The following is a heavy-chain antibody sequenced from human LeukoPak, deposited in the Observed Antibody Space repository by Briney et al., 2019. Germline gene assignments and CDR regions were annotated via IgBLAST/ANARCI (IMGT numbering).Heavy chain of an antibody. D-gene: IGHD1-1*01. J-gene: IGHJ4*02. Sequence: SETLSLTCSVSGASISSYYWSWMRQPPGKGLEWIGYISNSGSTNYNPSLKSRVTISVDTSKNQFSLNLNSMTAADTAVYFCARHYWSDPSDYWGQGTLVTVSS. CDR1: GASISSYY. V-gene: IGHV4-59*08. CDR3: ARHYWSDPSDY. CDR2: ISNSGST.